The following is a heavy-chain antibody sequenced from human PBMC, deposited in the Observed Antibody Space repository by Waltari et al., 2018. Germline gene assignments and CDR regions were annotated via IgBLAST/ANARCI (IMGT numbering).Heavy chain of an antibody. CDR2: VRGDGKT. J-gene: IGHJ4*02. CDR3: ARDRGRGLYLDT. CDR1: GDSMSSSDC. D-gene: IGHD2-15*01. V-gene: IGHV4-4*02. Sequence: QLQLQESGPGLVKPSGTLSLICAVSGDSMSSSDCGSWVRQPPGKGLEWIGQVRGDGKTNYNPSFASRLTISLDTSNYRFALKVTSATAADTGLYYCARDRGRGLYLDTWGQGTLVTVSP.